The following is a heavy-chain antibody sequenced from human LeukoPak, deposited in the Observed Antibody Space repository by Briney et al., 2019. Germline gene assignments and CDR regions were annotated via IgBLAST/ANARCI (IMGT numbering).Heavy chain of an antibody. J-gene: IGHJ4*02. CDR3: ATSYRGAFDY. V-gene: IGHV3-9*03. CDR2: ISWDSGTI. Sequence: GGSLRLSCTASRFNFDDYAMHWVRQTPGKGLEWVSGISWDSGTIGYADSVKGRFTISRDNAKNSLYLQMNSLRAEDMALYYCATSYRGAFDYWGQGTLVTASS. CDR1: RFNFDDYA.